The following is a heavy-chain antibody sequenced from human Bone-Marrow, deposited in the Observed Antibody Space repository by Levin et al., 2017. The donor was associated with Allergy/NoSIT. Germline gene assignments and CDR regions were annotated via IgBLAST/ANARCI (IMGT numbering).Heavy chain of an antibody. CDR3: AKGGLQLGYSFVS. CDR2: ISTNSEYI. V-gene: IGHV3-23*01. D-gene: IGHD6-13*01. Sequence: PGESLKISCAASGFTFSSSAMSWVRQAPGKGLEWVSAISTNSEYIFYADSVKGRVTISRDNSRNRLYLQMSSLRVEDTAVYYCAKGGLQLGYSFVSWGQGALVTVSS. J-gene: IGHJ4*02. CDR1: GFTFSSSA.